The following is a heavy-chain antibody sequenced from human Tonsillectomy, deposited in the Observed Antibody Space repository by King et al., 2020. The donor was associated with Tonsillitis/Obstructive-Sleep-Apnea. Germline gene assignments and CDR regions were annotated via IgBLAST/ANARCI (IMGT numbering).Heavy chain of an antibody. D-gene: IGHD3-22*01. CDR1: GFTFGDYV. CDR3: TRGSNYFDSRGYYYDWYFDL. CDR2: IRSKAYGGTT. V-gene: IGHV3-49*04. Sequence: VQLVESGGGLVQPGRSLRLSCTASGFTFGDYVISWVRQAPGKGLEWVGFIRSKAYGGTTEYAASVKGRFTFSRDDSKTIAYLQMNSLKNEDTAVYFCTRGSNYFDSRGYYYDWYFDLWGRGTLVTVSS. J-gene: IGHJ2*01.